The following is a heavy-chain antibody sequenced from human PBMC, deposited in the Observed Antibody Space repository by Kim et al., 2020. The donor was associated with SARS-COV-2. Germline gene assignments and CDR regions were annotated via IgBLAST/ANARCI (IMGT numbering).Heavy chain of an antibody. CDR1: GFTFSSYA. CDR3: AKQDSGSGTYYPDY. J-gene: IGHJ4*02. V-gene: IGHV3-23*01. D-gene: IGHD3-10*01. Sequence: GGSLRLSCAASGFTFSSYAMTWVRQTPGKGLEWVSAIGPGGGSTFYADSVRGRFTISRDNSKNTLYLQLNSLRAEDTALYYCAKQDSGSGTYYPDYWGQGTLVTVSS. CDR2: IGPGGGST.